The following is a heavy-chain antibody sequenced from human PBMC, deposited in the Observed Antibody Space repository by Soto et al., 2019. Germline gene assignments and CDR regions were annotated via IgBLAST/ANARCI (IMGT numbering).Heavy chain of an antibody. D-gene: IGHD6-25*01. CDR1: GFTFSSYA. V-gene: IGHV3-30*09. CDR3: ARDLKVDQRPLGY. CDR2: ISYDGSNK. Sequence: QVQLVESGGGVVQPGRSLRLSCAASGFTFSSYAMHWVRQAPGKGLEWVAVISYDGSNKYYADSVKGRFAISRDNSKNMLYLQMNSLRAEDTAVYYCARDLKVDQRPLGYWGQGTLVTVSS. J-gene: IGHJ4*02.